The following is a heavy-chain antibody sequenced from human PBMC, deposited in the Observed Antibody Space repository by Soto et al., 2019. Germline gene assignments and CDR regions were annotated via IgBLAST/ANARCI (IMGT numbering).Heavy chain of an antibody. CDR2: ISAYNGNT. Sequence: QVQLVQSGAEVKKPGASVKVSCKASGYTFTSYGISWVRQAPGQGLEWMGWISAYNGNTNYAQKLQGRVTMTTDTSXSRXYMELRSLRTDDTAVYYCARDSVAGLGDYYYGMDVWGQGTTVTVSS. V-gene: IGHV1-18*01. CDR3: ARDSVAGLGDYYYGMDV. J-gene: IGHJ6*02. CDR1: GYTFTSYG. D-gene: IGHD6-19*01.